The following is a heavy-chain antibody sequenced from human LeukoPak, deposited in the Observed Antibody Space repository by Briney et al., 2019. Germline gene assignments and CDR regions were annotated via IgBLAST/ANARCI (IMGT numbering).Heavy chain of an antibody. CDR2: ISSSSSYI. Sequence: KPGGSLRLXCAASGFTFSSYSMKWVRQAPGKGLESVSSISSSSSYIYYDDSVKGRFTISRDNDKNSLYLQMNSLRAEDTAVYYCASSVFYLDWGQGTLVTVSS. V-gene: IGHV3-21*01. D-gene: IGHD2-8*01. CDR3: ASSVFYLD. J-gene: IGHJ4*02. CDR1: GFTFSSYS.